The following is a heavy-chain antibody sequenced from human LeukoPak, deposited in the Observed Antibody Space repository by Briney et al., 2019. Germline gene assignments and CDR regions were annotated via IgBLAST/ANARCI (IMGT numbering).Heavy chain of an antibody. Sequence: GASVKVSCKASGYTFTSYVISWVRQAPGQGLEWMARIIPILGIANYAQKFQGRVTITADKSTSTAYMELSSLRSEDTAVYYCARFAAVAGPGLWGQGTLVTVSS. D-gene: IGHD6-19*01. V-gene: IGHV1-69*04. J-gene: IGHJ4*02. CDR3: ARFAAVAGPGL. CDR1: GYTFTSYV. CDR2: IIPILGIA.